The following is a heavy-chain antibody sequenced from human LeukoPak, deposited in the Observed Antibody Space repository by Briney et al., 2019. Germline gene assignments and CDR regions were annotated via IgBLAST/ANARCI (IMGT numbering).Heavy chain of an antibody. D-gene: IGHD3-10*01. CDR2: VFHNGRT. Sequence: SETLSLTCTVSGGSIRSNYWSWIRQPPGKGLEWIGNVFHNGRTNYNRSLKSRLTISLDTSKNRVSLNLRSVTAADTAVYYCARDLGVTGLWYFDLWGRGILVTVSS. CDR1: GGSIRSNY. J-gene: IGHJ2*01. CDR3: ARDLGVTGLWYFDL. V-gene: IGHV4-59*01.